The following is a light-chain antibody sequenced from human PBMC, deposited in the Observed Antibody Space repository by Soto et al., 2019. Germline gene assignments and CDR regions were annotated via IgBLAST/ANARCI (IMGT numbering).Light chain of an antibody. CDR2: EAS. V-gene: IGKV1-5*03. J-gene: IGKJ4*01. Sequence: DIQMTQSPSTLSASVGDRVTITCRASQSISSWLAWYQQKPGKAPKLLIYEASSLESGVPSRFSGSGSGTEFTLTINTLEPDDFATYFCQQYSSNTALTFGGGTKVEIK. CDR1: QSISSW. CDR3: QQYSSNTALT.